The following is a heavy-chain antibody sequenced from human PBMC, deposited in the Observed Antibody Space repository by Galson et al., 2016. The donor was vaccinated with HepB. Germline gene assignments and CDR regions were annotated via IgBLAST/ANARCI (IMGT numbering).Heavy chain of an antibody. Sequence: SLRLSCAGTGFTFSTYAMSWVRQAPGKRLEWVSAISGSGYTTYYADSVKGRFSISRDNSKNTLYLQMGSLTAEDTAVYYCAKWSDAAATYWGQGALVTVSS. CDR2: ISGSGYTT. CDR1: GFTFSTYA. D-gene: IGHD6-13*01. J-gene: IGHJ4*02. V-gene: IGHV3-23*01. CDR3: AKWSDAAATY.